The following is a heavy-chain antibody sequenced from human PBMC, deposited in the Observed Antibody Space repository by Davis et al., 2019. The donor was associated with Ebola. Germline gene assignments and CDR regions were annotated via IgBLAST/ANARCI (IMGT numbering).Heavy chain of an antibody. V-gene: IGHV1-46*01. Sequence: ASAMVSCKASGYTFTKYYIHWVRQAPGQGLEWMGIINPTGGSTIYAQKFQGRVTMTTDTSTSTVYMELSSLRSEDTAVYFCARGLLWFKTFYYAMDVWGQGTTVTVSS. J-gene: IGHJ6*01. D-gene: IGHD3-10*01. CDR3: ARGLLWFKTFYYAMDV. CDR1: GYTFTKYY. CDR2: INPTGGST.